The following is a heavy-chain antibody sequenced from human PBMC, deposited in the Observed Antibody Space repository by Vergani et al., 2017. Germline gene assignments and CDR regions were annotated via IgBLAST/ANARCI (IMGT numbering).Heavy chain of an antibody. CDR3: ARVLVFIHAFDI. D-gene: IGHD6-6*01. CDR2: INPNSGGT. J-gene: IGHJ3*02. V-gene: IGHV1-2*02. CDR1: GYTFTGYY. Sequence: QVQLVQSGAEVKKPGASVKVSCKASGYTFTGYYMHWVRQAPGQGLEWMGWINPNSGGTQYAQKFQGRVTMTRDTSISTAYMELSRLRSDDTAVYYCARVLVFIHAFDIWGQGTMVTVSS.